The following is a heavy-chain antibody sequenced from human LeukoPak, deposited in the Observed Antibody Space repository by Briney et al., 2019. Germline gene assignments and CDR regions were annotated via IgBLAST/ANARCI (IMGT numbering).Heavy chain of an antibody. V-gene: IGHV3-30-3*01. CDR2: ISYDGSNK. CDR3: ASERGY. Sequence: GGSLRLSCAASGFTFNDYRMHWVRQAPGRGLEWVAVISYDGSNKYYADSVKGRFTISRDNSKNTLYLQMNSLRVEDTAVYYCASERGYWGQGTLVTVSS. CDR1: GFTFNDYR. J-gene: IGHJ4*02.